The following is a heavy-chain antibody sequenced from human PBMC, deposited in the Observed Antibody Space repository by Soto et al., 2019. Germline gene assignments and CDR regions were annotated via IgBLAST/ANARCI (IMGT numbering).Heavy chain of an antibody. Sequence: SETLSLTCTVSGGSISSYYWSWIRQPPGKGLEWIGYIYYSGSTNYNPSLKSRVTISVDTSKNQFSLKLSSVTAADTAVYYCARVVANYYYYMDVWGKGTTVTVSS. CDR2: IYYSGST. V-gene: IGHV4-59*01. CDR1: GGSISSYY. D-gene: IGHD2-15*01. CDR3: ARVVANYYYYMDV. J-gene: IGHJ6*03.